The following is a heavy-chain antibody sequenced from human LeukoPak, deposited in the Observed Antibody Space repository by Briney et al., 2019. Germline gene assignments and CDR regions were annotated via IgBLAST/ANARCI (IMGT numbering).Heavy chain of an antibody. D-gene: IGHD6-19*01. Sequence: SETLSLTCTVSGGPISSGSYYWSWSRRPAGKGLEWTGRIYTSGSTNYNPSLKSRVTISVDTSKNQFSLKLSSVTAADPAVYYCARVEGIAVADGLRQDAFDIWGQGTMVTVSS. J-gene: IGHJ3*02. CDR3: ARVEGIAVADGLRQDAFDI. CDR2: IYTSGST. V-gene: IGHV4-61*02. CDR1: GGPISSGSYY.